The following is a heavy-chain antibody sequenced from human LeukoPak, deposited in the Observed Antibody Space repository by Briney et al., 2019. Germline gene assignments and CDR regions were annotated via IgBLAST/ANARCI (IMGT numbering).Heavy chain of an antibody. J-gene: IGHJ4*02. CDR2: FDPEDGET. CDR3: ATWYYYDSSYYYLADY. D-gene: IGHD3-22*01. V-gene: IGHV1-24*01. CDR1: GYTLTEFS. Sequence: GASVKVSCKVSGYTLTEFSMHWVRQAPGKGLEWMGGFDPEDGETIYAQELQGRVTMTKDTSTDTAYMELSSLRSEDTAVYYCATWYYYDSSYYYLADYWGQGTLVTVSS.